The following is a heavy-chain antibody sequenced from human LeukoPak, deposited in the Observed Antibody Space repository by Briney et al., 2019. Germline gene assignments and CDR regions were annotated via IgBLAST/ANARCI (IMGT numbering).Heavy chain of an antibody. V-gene: IGHV4-39*07. CDR2: IYYSGST. Sequence: SETLSLTCTVSGGSISSYYWGWIRQPPGKGLEWVGSIYYSGSTYYNPSLKSRVTISVDTSKNQFSLKLSSVTAADTAIYHCARVGYNSGWHHRYYYYGMDVWGQGTTVSVSS. D-gene: IGHD6-19*01. J-gene: IGHJ6*02. CDR1: GGSISSYY. CDR3: ARVGYNSGWHHRYYYYGMDV.